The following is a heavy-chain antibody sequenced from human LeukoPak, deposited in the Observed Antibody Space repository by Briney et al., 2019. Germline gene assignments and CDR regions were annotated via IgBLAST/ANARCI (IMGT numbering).Heavy chain of an antibody. CDR2: ISSSGRTI. CDR1: GFTFSSYD. CDR3: ARDTLGEGEDANYAVYYFDY. V-gene: IGHV3-48*03. J-gene: IGHJ4*02. D-gene: IGHD4/OR15-4a*01. Sequence: PGGSLRLSCAASGFTFSSYDMNWVRQAPGKGLEWVSYISSSGRTIYYADSVKGRFTISRDNAKNSLDLQMNSLRADDTAFYYCARDTLGEGEDANYAVYYFDYWGQGTVVTVSS.